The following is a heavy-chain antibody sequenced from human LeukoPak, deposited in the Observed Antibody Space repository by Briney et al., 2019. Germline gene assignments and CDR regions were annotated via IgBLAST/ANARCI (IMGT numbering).Heavy chain of an antibody. CDR1: GYTFTRYY. Sequence: ASVKVSCKASGYTFTRYYLHWVRQAPGQGLDWMGRINPNSGGTNYAQKFQGGVTMTRDTSISTAYMEMSRMRSDDTAVYYCARASVPMDYYGSSWFDPWGQRTLVTVSS. J-gene: IGHJ5*02. CDR2: INPNSGGT. D-gene: IGHD3-10*01. CDR3: ARASVPMDYYGSSWFDP. V-gene: IGHV1-2*06.